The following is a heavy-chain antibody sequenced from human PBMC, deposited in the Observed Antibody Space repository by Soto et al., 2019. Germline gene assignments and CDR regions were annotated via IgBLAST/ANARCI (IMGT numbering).Heavy chain of an antibody. CDR3: ARGLSAATVVTCYFDY. CDR1: GDSISSSDYY. D-gene: IGHD4-17*01. J-gene: IGHJ4*02. CDR2: IYSSRNT. Sequence: QVHLQESGPGLVKPSQTLSLTCTVSGDSISSSDYYWSWIRQPPGKGLEWIGYIYSSRNTYYNPSHKSRLTISVDTSKNQFSLKLNSVTAADTALYYSARGLSAATVVTCYFDYWGQGTLVTVSS. V-gene: IGHV4-30-4*08.